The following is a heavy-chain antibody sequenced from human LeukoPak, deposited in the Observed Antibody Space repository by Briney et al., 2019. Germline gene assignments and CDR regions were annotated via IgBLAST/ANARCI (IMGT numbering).Heavy chain of an antibody. J-gene: IGHJ4*02. D-gene: IGHD3-22*01. Sequence: GGSLRLSCAASGFSFSNYAMNWVRQAPGKGLEWVSAISGSGGTTYYADSVKGRFNISRDNSKNTLYLEMNSLRDDDTAVYHCAKDWGYYYDSSGYYHFDCWGQGTLVTVSS. V-gene: IGHV3-23*01. CDR2: ISGSGGTT. CDR1: GFSFSNYA. CDR3: AKDWGYYYDSSGYYHFDC.